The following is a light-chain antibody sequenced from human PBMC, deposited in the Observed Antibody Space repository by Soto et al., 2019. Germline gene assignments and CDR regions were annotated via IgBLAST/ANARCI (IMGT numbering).Light chain of an antibody. CDR1: SSNIGAGYD. CDR3: QSYDSSLRGFHV. J-gene: IGLJ1*01. CDR2: GNS. V-gene: IGLV1-40*01. Sequence: QSVLTQPPSVSGAPGQRVTISCTGSSSNIGAGYDVHWYQQLPGTAPKLLIYGNSNRPSGVPDRFSGSKSGTSASLAITGLQAEDEADYYCQSYDSSLRGFHVVGTGTKATVL.